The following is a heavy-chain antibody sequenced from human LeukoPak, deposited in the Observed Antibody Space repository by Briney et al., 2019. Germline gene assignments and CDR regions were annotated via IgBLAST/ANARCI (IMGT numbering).Heavy chain of an antibody. CDR1: GFNFSSYA. Sequence: PGRSLRLSCAASGFNFSSYAMHWVRQAPGKGLEWVAVISYDGSNKYYADSVKGRFTISRDNSKNTLYLQMNSLRAEDTAVYYCARDGGRNYYDSSGYGKFFDYWGQGTLVTVSS. J-gene: IGHJ4*02. CDR3: ARDGGRNYYDSSGYGKFFDY. D-gene: IGHD3-22*01. V-gene: IGHV3-30*04. CDR2: ISYDGSNK.